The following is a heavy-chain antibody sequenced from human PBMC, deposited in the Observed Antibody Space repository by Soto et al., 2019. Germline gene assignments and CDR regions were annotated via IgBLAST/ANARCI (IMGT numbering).Heavy chain of an antibody. V-gene: IGHV4-39*01. CDR2: IYYSGST. Sequence: QLQLQESGPGLVKPSETLSLTCTVSGGSISSSSYYWGWIRQPPGEGLARIGSIYYSGSTYYNPSLKSRVTISVDTSQKQFSLKLSSVTAADTAVYYCARHPTRYNWNYASRWGQGTLVTVSS. CDR1: GGSISSSSYY. J-gene: IGHJ4*02. D-gene: IGHD1-7*01. CDR3: ARHPTRYNWNYASR.